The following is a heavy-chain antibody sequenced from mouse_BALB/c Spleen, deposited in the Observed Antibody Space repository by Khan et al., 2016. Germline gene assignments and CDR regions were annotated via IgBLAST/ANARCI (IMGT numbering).Heavy chain of an antibody. V-gene: IGHV3-2*02. Sequence: VQLKESGPGLVKPSQSLSLTCTVTGYSITSDYAWNWIRQFPGTKLEWMGYLSYSGTTTYNPSLKSRISITRDTSKNQFFLQLNSVTTEDTATYDCARWLDAMDYWGQGTSVTVSS. CDR2: LSYSGTT. J-gene: IGHJ4*01. CDR1: GYSITSDYA. CDR3: ARWLDAMDY. D-gene: IGHD2-2*01.